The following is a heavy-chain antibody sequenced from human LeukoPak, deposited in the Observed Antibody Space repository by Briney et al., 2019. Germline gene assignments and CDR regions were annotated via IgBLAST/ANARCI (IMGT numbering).Heavy chain of an antibody. D-gene: IGHD3-22*01. J-gene: IGHJ4*02. V-gene: IGHV4-59*08. CDR3: ARVGDTSGYFYYFDY. CDR1: GGSISSFY. Sequence: SETLSLTCAVSGGSISSFYWSWVRQPPGKGLEWVGYISYGGGTTYNPSLKRRVSMSIGTSKNQFSLRLSSVTAADTALYYCARVGDTSGYFYYFDYWGQGTLVTVSS. CDR2: ISYGGGT.